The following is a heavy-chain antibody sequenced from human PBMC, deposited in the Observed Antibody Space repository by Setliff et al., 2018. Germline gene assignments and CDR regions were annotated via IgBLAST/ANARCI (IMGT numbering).Heavy chain of an antibody. Sequence: GASVKVSCKASGYTFTSYAMNWVRQAPGQGLEWMGGIIPIFGTANYAQKFQGRVTITADESTSTVYMELSSLRSEDTAVYYCARGYQLERTLDYWGQGTLVTVSS. V-gene: IGHV1-69*13. CDR2: IIPIFGTA. CDR3: ARGYQLERTLDY. D-gene: IGHD1-1*01. CDR1: GYTFTSYA. J-gene: IGHJ4*02.